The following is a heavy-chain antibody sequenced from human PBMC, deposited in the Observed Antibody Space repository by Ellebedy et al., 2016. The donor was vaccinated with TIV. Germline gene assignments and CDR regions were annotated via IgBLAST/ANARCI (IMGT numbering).Heavy chain of an antibody. V-gene: IGHV1-46*01. D-gene: IGHD1-26*01. CDR3: ARDGTFKDY. Sequence: ASVKVSCKASGYTFTSYQMHWLRHAPGQGLEWMGIINPSGGSTSYTQKFQGRVTMTRDTSTSTVYMELSSLRSEDTAVYYCARDGTFKDYWGQGTLVTVSS. J-gene: IGHJ4*02. CDR1: GYTFTSYQ. CDR2: INPSGGST.